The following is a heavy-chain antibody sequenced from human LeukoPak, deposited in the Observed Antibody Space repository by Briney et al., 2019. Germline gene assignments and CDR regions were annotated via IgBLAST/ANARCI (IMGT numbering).Heavy chain of an antibody. CDR2: INPNSGGT. CDR1: GYTFTGYY. Sequence: ASVKVSCEASGYTFTGYYMHWVRQAPGQGLEWMGWINPNSGGTNYAQKFQGRVTMTTDTSTSTAYMELRSLRSDDTAVYYCARGRNTAMVHPYPFDYWGQGTLVTVSS. J-gene: IGHJ4*02. D-gene: IGHD5-18*01. V-gene: IGHV1-2*02. CDR3: ARGRNTAMVHPYPFDY.